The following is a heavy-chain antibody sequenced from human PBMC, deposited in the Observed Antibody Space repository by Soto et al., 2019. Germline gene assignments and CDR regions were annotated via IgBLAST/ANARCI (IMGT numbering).Heavy chain of an antibody. D-gene: IGHD1-26*01. V-gene: IGHV1-18*01. CDR3: ARDSETTTTRRAFDI. CDR2: SSAYKVDT. Sequence: QVQLVQSGAEVKKPGGSVKVSCKASGYTFTNYVIGWLRQAPGQGLEWLAWSSAYKVDTKSAQKLQGSVTVTTDVSTSKAYMELRSLRSDDTAVYYCARDSETTTTRRAFDIWGQGTMVTVSS. CDR1: GYTFTNYV. J-gene: IGHJ3*02.